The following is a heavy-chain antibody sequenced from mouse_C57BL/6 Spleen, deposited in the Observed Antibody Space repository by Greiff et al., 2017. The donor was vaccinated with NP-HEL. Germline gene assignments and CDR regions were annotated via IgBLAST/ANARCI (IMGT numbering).Heavy chain of an antibody. CDR2: INPNNGGT. CDR1: GYTFTDYN. Sequence: EVQLVESGPELVKPGASVKIPCKASGYTFTDYNMDWVKQSHGKSLEWIGDINPNNGGTIYNQKFKGKATLTVDKSSSTAYMELRSLTSEDTAVYYCARSLLLWYAMDYWGQGTSVTVSS. D-gene: IGHD1-1*02. J-gene: IGHJ4*01. CDR3: ARSLLLWYAMDY. V-gene: IGHV1-18*01.